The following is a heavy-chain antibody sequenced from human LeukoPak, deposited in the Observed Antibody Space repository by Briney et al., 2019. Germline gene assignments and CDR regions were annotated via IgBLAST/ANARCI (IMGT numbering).Heavy chain of an antibody. Sequence: ASVKVSCTASGGTFSSYAISWVRQAPGQGLEWMGGIIPIFGTANYAQKFQGRVTITADESTSTAYMELSSLRSEDTTVYYCARDPYYYDSSGYRHLHYFDYWGQGTLVTVSS. CDR3: ARDPYYYDSSGYRHLHYFDY. V-gene: IGHV1-69*13. J-gene: IGHJ4*02. CDR2: IIPIFGTA. D-gene: IGHD3-22*01. CDR1: GGTFSSYA.